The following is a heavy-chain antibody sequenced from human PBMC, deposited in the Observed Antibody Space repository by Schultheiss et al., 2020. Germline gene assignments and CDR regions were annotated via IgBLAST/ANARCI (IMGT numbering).Heavy chain of an antibody. D-gene: IGHD5-12*01. J-gene: IGHJ4*02. CDR3: ARGDRRGYSGYDSFDY. CDR1: SGSISSYY. V-gene: IGHV4-59*12. CDR2: IYYSGST. Sequence: SETLSLTCTVSSGSISSYYWGWIRQPPGKGLEWIGYIYYSGSTNYNPSLKSRVTISVDTSKNQFSLKLSSVTAADTAVYYCARGDRRGYSGYDSFDYWGQGTLVTVSS.